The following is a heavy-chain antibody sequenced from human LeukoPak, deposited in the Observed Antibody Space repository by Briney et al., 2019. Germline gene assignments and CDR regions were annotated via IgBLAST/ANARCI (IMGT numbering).Heavy chain of an antibody. J-gene: IGHJ4*02. CDR3: ARSWSAKWELPGQFDS. Sequence: PSDTLSLTCTVSGASMNNYYWSWIRQSPEKGLEWLGFVFSRGTTNLNPYFKRRLIMSIDTSKNQFSLRLSSVTAADTAVYFGARSWSAKWELPGQFDSWGQGRLVSVSS. V-gene: IGHV4-59*08. CDR1: GASMNNYY. D-gene: IGHD1-26*01. CDR2: VFSRGTT.